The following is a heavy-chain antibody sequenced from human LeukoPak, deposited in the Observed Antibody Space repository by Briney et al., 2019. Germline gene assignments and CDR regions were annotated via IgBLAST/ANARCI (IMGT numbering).Heavy chain of an antibody. CDR2: ISYDGSNK. CDR1: GFTFSSYG. J-gene: IGHJ4*02. CDR3: AKDRGLRWIIFDY. V-gene: IGHV3-30*18. D-gene: IGHD4-23*01. Sequence: GRSLRLSCAASGFTFSSYGMHWVRQAPGKGLEWVAVISYDGSNKYYADSVKGRFTISRDNSKNTLYLQMNSLRAEDTAVYYCAKDRGLRWIIFDYWGQGTLVTVSS.